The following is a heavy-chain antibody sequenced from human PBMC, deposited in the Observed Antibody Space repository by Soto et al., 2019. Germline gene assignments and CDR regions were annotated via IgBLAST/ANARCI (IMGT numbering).Heavy chain of an antibody. J-gene: IGHJ4*02. V-gene: IGHV1-69*12. D-gene: IGHD6-13*01. CDR3: AREEDVYSSSWYSFDY. CDR2: IIPIFGTA. Sequence: QVQLVQSGAAVKKPGSSVKVSCKASGGTFSSYAISWVRQAPGQGLEWMGGIIPIFGTANYAQKFQGRVTITADESTSTAYMELSSLRSEDTAVYYCAREEDVYSSSWYSFDYWGQGTLVTVSS. CDR1: GGTFSSYA.